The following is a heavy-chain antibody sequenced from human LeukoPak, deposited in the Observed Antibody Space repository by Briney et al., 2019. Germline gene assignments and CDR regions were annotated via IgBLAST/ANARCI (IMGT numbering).Heavy chain of an antibody. J-gene: IGHJ5*02. CDR2: IYYSGST. Sequence: PSETLSLTCTVSGGSISSSSYYWGWIRQPPGKGLEWIGSIYYSGSTYYNPSLKSRVTKSVDTSKNQFSLKLSSVTAADTAVYYCARGQTTVTANWFDPWGQGTLVTVSS. CDR3: ARGQTTVTANWFDP. D-gene: IGHD4-17*01. CDR1: GGSISSSSYY. V-gene: IGHV4-39*07.